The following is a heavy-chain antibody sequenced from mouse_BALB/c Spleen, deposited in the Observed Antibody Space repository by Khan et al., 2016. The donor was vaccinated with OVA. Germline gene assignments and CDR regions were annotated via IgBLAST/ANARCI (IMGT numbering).Heavy chain of an antibody. CDR1: GYTFTNYG. V-gene: IGHV9-3-1*01. Sequence: QVQLKESGPEMKKPGETVKISCKASGYTFTNYGMNWVKQSPGKALKWMGWINTFPGEPTYADDFKGRFAFSLETSASTAYLQINNLKNEDTATYFCARPPYFSYSRDHWGQGTSVTVSS. CDR3: ARPPYFSYSRDH. D-gene: IGHD2-12*01. J-gene: IGHJ4*01. CDR2: INTFPGEP.